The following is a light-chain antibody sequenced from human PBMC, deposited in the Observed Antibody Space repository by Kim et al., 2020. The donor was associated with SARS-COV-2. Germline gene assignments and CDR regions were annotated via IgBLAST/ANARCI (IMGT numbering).Light chain of an antibody. Sequence: DIQMTQSPSTLSASVGDRVTITCRASQSINRWLAWYQQKPGKAPRLLIYQTSTLESGVPSMFSGSGSGTEFTLTISSLQPDDFATSYCQLYDRFSYTFGQGTKLEI. CDR2: QTS. J-gene: IGKJ2*01. CDR3: QLYDRFSYT. CDR1: QSINRW. V-gene: IGKV1-5*03.